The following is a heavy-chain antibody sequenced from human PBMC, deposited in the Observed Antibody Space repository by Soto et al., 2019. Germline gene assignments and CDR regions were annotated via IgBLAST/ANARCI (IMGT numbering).Heavy chain of an antibody. V-gene: IGHV4-34*01. D-gene: IGHD3-16*01. CDR1: GGSFSGYY. J-gene: IGHJ4*02. Sequence: SETLSLTCAVYGGSFSGYYWSWIRQPPGKGLEWIGEINHSGSTNYNPSLKSRVTISVDTSKNQFSLKLSSVTAADTAVYYCARGWGVFETNFDYWGQGTLVTVYS. CDR3: ARGWGVFETNFDY. CDR2: INHSGST.